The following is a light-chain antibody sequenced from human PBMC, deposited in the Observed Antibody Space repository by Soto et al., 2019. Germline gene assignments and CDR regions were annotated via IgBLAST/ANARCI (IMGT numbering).Light chain of an antibody. J-gene: IGLJ1*01. CDR1: SSDVGGYNF. CDR3: GSYAGSSNVV. V-gene: IGLV2-8*01. Sequence: QSVLTQPPSASGSPGQSVTISCTGSSSDVGGYNFVSWYQHHPGKAPKLIIYEVTERPSGVPDRFSGSKSGNTASLTVSGLQVEDEADYYCGSYAGSSNVVFGTGTKVTVL. CDR2: EVT.